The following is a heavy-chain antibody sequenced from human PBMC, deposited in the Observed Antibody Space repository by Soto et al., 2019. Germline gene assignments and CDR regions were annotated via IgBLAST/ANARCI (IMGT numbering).Heavy chain of an antibody. J-gene: IGHJ4*02. Sequence: QVQLQQWGAGLLKPSETLSLTCAVYGESFSGYYWTWIRQPPGKGLEWIGEINHSGSTNYNPSLKSRVTISVDTSKNQFSLKLTSVTAADAAIYYCARGLRNWNYEGGWHYWGQGTLVTVSS. D-gene: IGHD1-7*01. CDR3: ARGLRNWNYEGGWHY. CDR1: GESFSGYY. V-gene: IGHV4-34*01. CDR2: INHSGST.